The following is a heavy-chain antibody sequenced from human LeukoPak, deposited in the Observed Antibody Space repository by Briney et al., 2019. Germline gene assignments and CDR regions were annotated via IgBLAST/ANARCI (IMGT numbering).Heavy chain of an antibody. J-gene: IGHJ4*02. Sequence: GGSLRLSCAASGCTFSSYAMSWVRRAPGKGLEWVSVISGSGGSAYYADSVTGRFTISRDNSKNTLYLQMNSLRAEDTAVYYCAKDARSRPNSGYDYFDYWGQGTLVTVSS. V-gene: IGHV3-23*01. CDR2: ISGSGGSA. CDR3: AKDARSRPNSGYDYFDY. D-gene: IGHD5-12*01. CDR1: GCTFSSYA.